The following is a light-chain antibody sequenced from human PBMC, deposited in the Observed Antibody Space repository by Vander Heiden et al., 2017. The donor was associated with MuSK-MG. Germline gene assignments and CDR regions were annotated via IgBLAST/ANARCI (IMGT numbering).Light chain of an antibody. CDR2: DVS. J-gene: IGLJ3*02. Sequence: SALTQPASVSGSPGQSITISCTGSSTDVGGYNEVSWFLQHPGKAPKLMIYDVSNRPSGISNRFSGSKSGKTASLTISGLQAEDEADFYCSSYTSSSTLVFGGGTRLTVL. CDR1: STDVGGYNE. V-gene: IGLV2-14*03. CDR3: SSYTSSSTLV.